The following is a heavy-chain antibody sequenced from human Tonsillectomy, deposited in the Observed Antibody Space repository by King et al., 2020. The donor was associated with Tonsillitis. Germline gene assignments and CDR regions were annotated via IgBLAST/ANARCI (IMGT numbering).Heavy chain of an antibody. Sequence: VQLQQWGAGLLKPSETLSLTCAVYGGSFSGYYWSWIRQPPGKGLEWIGEINHSGSTTYNPSLKSRVTISVDTSKNQFSLKLSSVTAADTAVYYCARGLLYYDFWSGAGYMDVWGKGTTVTVSS. CDR2: INHSGST. D-gene: IGHD3-3*01. CDR3: ARGLLYYDFWSGAGYMDV. CDR1: GGSFSGYY. V-gene: IGHV4-34*01. J-gene: IGHJ6*03.